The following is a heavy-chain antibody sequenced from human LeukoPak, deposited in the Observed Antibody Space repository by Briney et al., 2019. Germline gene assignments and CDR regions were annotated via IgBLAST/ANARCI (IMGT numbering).Heavy chain of an antibody. CDR3: KSGGAAPGSFDY. D-gene: IGHD1-1*01. V-gene: IGHV3-7*01. J-gene: IGHJ4*02. CDR2: IKYDGYEE. Sequence: GGSLRLSCAASGFTFSRYWMSWMRQAPGKGLEWVANIKYDGYEEYYVDSVKGQFTISRDNTKNSLYLQLNSLRVDDTAVYYCKSGGAAPGSFDYWGQGTLVTVSP. CDR1: GFTFSRYW.